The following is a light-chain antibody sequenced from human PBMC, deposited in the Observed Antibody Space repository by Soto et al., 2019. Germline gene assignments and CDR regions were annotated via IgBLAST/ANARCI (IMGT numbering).Light chain of an antibody. CDR1: QSVSSR. CDR2: AAS. V-gene: IGKV3-11*01. J-gene: IGKJ2*01. CDR3: QQRGDWPLYT. Sequence: EIVLTQSPATLSLSPGERATLSCRASQSVSSRLAWYQHKPGQAPRLLIYAASNRANGIPARFSGSGSGTDFTLTISSLEPEDFAVYYCQQRGDWPLYTFGQGSRLEIK.